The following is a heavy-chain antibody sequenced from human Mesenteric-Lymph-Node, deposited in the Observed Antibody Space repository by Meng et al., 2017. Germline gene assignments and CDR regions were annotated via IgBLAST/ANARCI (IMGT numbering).Heavy chain of an antibody. CDR2: VDYSRSI. J-gene: IGHJ4*02. CDR3: AVGPWELDF. V-gene: IGHV4-61*01. Sequence: SGPTLVTPTETITLTCTVSGFSLSNARMGVSGIRQPPGKGLEWIGYVDYSRSINYYPSLKSRVTMSLDTSKNQFSLNLSSVTAADTAVYYCAVGPWELDFWGQGALVTVSS. CDR1: GFSLSNARMG. D-gene: IGHD1-26*01.